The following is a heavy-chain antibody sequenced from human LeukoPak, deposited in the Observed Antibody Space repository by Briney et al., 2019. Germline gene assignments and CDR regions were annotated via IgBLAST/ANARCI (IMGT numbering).Heavy chain of an antibody. J-gene: IGHJ4*02. Sequence: QPRTSLRLSCTASGYTFSDYGMHWVRQAPAKGLQWLSVISYSGVVKFYADSVKGRFAISRDSSKNTVYLQMNNLADEDTAVYYCSKDAAVRTSGIAASSHEYWGQGTLVTVSS. D-gene: IGHD6-25*01. CDR3: SKDAAVRTSGIAASSHEY. V-gene: IGHV3-30*18. CDR2: ISYSGVVK. CDR1: GYTFSDYG.